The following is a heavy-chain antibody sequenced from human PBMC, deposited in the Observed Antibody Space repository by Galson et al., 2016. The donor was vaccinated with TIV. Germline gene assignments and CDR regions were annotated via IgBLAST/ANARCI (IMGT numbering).Heavy chain of an antibody. CDR1: GFTFSSYA. CDR3: AKADDDYPPGDYYFDF. Sequence: SLRLSCAVSGFTFSSYAMSWDRQAPGKGLGWVSGISGSGVSTYYLDSVKGRFAISGDNSKNTLYLQMNSLRAEDTAVYYCAKADDDYPPGDYYFDFWGQGTLVTVSS. D-gene: IGHD3-16*01. V-gene: IGHV3-23*01. J-gene: IGHJ4*02. CDR2: ISGSGVST.